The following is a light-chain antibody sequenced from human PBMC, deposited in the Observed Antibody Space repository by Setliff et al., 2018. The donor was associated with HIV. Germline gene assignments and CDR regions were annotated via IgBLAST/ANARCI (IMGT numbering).Light chain of an antibody. CDR2: DVS. CDR3: SSYTSSNTGV. V-gene: IGLV2-14*03. Sequence: QSALTQPASVSGSPGQSITISCAGTGSAVGGYNYVSWYQQHPGKAPKLMIYDVSNRPSGVSNRFSGSKSGHTASLTISGLQAEDEADYYRSSYTSSNTGVFGTGTKGTVL. CDR1: GSAVGGYNY. J-gene: IGLJ1*01.